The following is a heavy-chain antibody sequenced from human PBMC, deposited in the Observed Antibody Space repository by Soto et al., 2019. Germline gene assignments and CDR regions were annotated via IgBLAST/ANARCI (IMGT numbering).Heavy chain of an antibody. CDR3: AIMIFGVAALDV. CDR1: GYTFTNFD. CDR2: ISAYNGNT. Sequence: GASVKVSCKASGYTFTNFDISWVRQAPGQGLEWMGWISAYNGNTNYAQNFQGRVTMTTDTSTSTAYMELSSLRSEDTAVYYCAIMIFGVAALDVWGQGTTVTVSS. V-gene: IGHV1-18*01. D-gene: IGHD3-3*01. J-gene: IGHJ6*02.